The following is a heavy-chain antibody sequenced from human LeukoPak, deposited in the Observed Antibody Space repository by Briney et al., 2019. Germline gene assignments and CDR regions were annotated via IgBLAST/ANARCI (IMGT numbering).Heavy chain of an antibody. CDR1: GFTFSSYA. V-gene: IGHV3-30-3*01. Sequence: PGGSLRLSCAASGFTFSSYAMHWVRQAPGKGLEWVAVISYDGSNKYYADSVKGRFTISRDNSKNTLYLQMNSLRAEDTAVYYCAHFDIWGQGTMVTVSS. J-gene: IGHJ3*02. CDR2: ISYDGSNK. CDR3: AHFDI.